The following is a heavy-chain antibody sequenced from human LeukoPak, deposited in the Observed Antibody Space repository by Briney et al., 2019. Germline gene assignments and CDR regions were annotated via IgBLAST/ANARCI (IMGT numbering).Heavy chain of an antibody. Sequence: GGSLRLSCAASGFTVSSNYMSWVRQAPGKGLEWVSSISTSSHYIYYADSMKGRFTISRDNAKNSLYLQMNSLRAEDTAVYYCARDPQRRSDYWGQGTLVTVSS. CDR3: ARDPQRRSDY. V-gene: IGHV3-21*01. CDR1: GFTVSSNY. J-gene: IGHJ4*02. CDR2: ISTSSHYI.